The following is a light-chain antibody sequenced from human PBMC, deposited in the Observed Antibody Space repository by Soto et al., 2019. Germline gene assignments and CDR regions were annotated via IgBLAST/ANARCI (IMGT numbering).Light chain of an antibody. Sequence: QSVLTKPASVSGSPGQSITISCTGTSRDVGGYNYVSWYQHHPGKAPKLIIYDVSNRPSGVSIRFSGSKSDNTASLTISGLQPEDEADYHCSSYTTSNTRQIVFGTGTKLTVL. CDR1: SRDVGGYNY. CDR3: SSYTTSNTRQIV. CDR2: DVS. V-gene: IGLV2-14*03. J-gene: IGLJ1*01.